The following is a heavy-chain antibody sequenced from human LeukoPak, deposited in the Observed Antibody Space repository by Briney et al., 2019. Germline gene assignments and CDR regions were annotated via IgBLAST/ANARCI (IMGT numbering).Heavy chain of an antibody. V-gene: IGHV3-30*14. CDR1: GFSFSTYA. Sequence: GRSLRLSCAASGFSFSTYAMHWVRQAPGKGLEWVALISDDGSNKYYADSVKGRFTISRDNAKNSLYLQMNCLRAEDTAVYYCARLREIPVFGVVTKSTSYFDYWGQGTLVTVSS. CDR3: ARLREIPVFGVVTKSTSYFDY. J-gene: IGHJ4*02. D-gene: IGHD3-3*01. CDR2: ISDDGSNK.